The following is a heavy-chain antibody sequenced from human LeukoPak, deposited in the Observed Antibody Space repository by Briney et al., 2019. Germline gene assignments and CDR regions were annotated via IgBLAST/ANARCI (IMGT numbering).Heavy chain of an antibody. D-gene: IGHD3-22*01. Sequence: PSETLSLTCAVYGGSFSGYYWSWIRQPPGKGLEWIGEINHSGSTNYNPSLKSRVTISVDTSKNQFSLKLSSVTAADTAVYYCARDLGGYYDSSGYPPFGYWGQGTLVTVSS. CDR1: GGSFSGYY. CDR3: ARDLGGYYDSSGYPPFGY. J-gene: IGHJ4*02. CDR2: INHSGST. V-gene: IGHV4-34*01.